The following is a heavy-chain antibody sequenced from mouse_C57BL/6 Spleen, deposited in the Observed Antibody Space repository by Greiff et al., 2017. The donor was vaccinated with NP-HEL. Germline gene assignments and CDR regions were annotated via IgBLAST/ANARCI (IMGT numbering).Heavy chain of an antibody. CDR1: GYTFTDYN. CDR3: ARRSAWFAY. Sequence: EVQVVESGPELVKPGASVKIPCKASGYTFTDYNMDWVKQSHGKSLEWIGDINPNNGGTIYNQKFKGKATLTVDKSSSTAYMELRSLTSEDTAVYYCARRSAWFAYWGQGTLVTVSA. V-gene: IGHV1-18*01. CDR2: INPNNGGT. J-gene: IGHJ3*01.